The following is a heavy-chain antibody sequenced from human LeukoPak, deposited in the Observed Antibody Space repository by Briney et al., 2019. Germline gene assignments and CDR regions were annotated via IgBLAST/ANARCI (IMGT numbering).Heavy chain of an antibody. J-gene: IGHJ4*02. CDR3: ARDRGPRTGFMVREAYDY. CDR1: GFTVSNTY. Sequence: GGSLRLSCAASGFTVSNTYMSWVRQAPGKGLEWVSLIYSGGGTYSADSVKGRFTISRDISKNTLYRQMSSLRAEDTAVYYCARDRGPRTGFMVREAYDYWGQGTLVTVSS. V-gene: IGHV3-53*01. CDR2: IYSGGGT. D-gene: IGHD3-10*01.